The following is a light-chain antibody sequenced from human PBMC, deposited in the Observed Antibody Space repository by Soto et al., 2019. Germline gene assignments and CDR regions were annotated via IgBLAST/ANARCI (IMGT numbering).Light chain of an antibody. V-gene: IGLV2-14*01. CDR1: SSDVGGYNY. Sequence: QSVLTQPASVSGSPGQSITISCTGTSSDVGGYNYVSWYQQHPGKAPKLMIYEVSNRPSGVSHRFSGSKSGNTASLTISGLQAEDEADYYCSSYTSSSTPVFGGGTKVTVL. J-gene: IGLJ3*02. CDR3: SSYTSSSTPV. CDR2: EVS.